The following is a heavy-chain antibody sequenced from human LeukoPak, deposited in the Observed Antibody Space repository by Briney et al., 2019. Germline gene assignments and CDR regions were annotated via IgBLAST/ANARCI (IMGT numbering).Heavy chain of an antibody. CDR2: ISYDGSNK. J-gene: IGHJ5*02. CDR1: GFTFSSYA. V-gene: IGHV3-30*04. CDR3: ARDLDWQNWFDP. D-gene: IGHD3/OR15-3a*01. Sequence: PGGSLRLSCAASGFTFSSYAMHWVRQAPGKGLEWVAVISYDGSNKYYADSVKGRFTISRDNSKNTLYLQMNSLRAEDTAVYYCARDLDWQNWFDPWGQGTLVTVSS.